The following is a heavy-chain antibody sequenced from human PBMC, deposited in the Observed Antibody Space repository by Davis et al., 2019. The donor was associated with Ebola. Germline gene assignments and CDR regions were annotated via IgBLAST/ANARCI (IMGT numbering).Heavy chain of an antibody. D-gene: IGHD7-27*01. J-gene: IGHJ6*03. CDR2: ISNSGGRT. CDR1: GITFSNYA. CDR3: AGGPLGSYYFYYYMDV. Sequence: GESLKISCAASGITFSNYAMSWVRQAPGKGLEWVSAISNSGGRTYYADSVKGRFTISRDNSKNTLYLQMNSLRADDTAMYYCAGGPLGSYYFYYYMDVWGKGTTVTVSS. V-gene: IGHV3-23*01.